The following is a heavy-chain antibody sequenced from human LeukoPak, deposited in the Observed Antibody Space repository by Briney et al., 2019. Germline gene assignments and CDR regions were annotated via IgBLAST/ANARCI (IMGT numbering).Heavy chain of an antibody. CDR1: GYTFTSYG. D-gene: IGHD6-13*01. CDR2: ISAYNGNT. V-gene: IGHV1-18*01. Sequence: ASVKVSCKASGYTFTSYGISWVRLAPGQGLEWMGWISAYNGNTNYAQKLQGRVTMTTDTSTSTAYMELRSLRSDDTAVYYCARGIAAAGYYYSGMDVWGQGTTVTVSS. J-gene: IGHJ6*02. CDR3: ARGIAAAGYYYSGMDV.